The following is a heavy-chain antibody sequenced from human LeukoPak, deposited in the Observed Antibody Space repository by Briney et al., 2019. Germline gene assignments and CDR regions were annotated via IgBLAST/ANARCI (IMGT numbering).Heavy chain of an antibody. D-gene: IGHD2-15*01. Sequence: GGSLILSCAASGFTFSTYWMSWVRQAPGKGLEWVSVIYSGGSTYYADSVKGRFTISRDNSKNTLYLQMNSLRAEDTAVYYCARGIEADDYWGQGTLVTVSS. CDR1: GFTFSTYW. CDR2: IYSGGST. CDR3: ARGIEADDY. J-gene: IGHJ4*02. V-gene: IGHV3-66*01.